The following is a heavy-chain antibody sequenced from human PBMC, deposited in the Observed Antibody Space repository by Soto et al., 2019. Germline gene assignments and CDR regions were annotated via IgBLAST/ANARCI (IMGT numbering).Heavy chain of an antibody. V-gene: IGHV1-8*01. CDR3: ARRRWDLRWSTKPYYFDS. CDR2: MNPNSGNT. CDR1: GYTFTSYD. D-gene: IGHD1-26*01. J-gene: IGHJ4*02. Sequence: ASVKVSCKASGYTFTSYDINWVRQATGQGLEWMGWMNPNSGNTGYAQKFQGRVTMTRNTSISTAYMELSSLRSEDTAAYYCARRRWDLRWSTKPYYFDSWGQGTLVTVSS.